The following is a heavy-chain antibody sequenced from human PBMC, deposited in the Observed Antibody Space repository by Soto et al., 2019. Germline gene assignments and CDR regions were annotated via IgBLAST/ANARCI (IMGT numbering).Heavy chain of an antibody. CDR1: GFTFSSYS. Sequence: PGGSLRLSCAAPGFTFSSYSMNWVRQAPGKGLEWVSSISSSSSYIYYADSVKGRFTISRDNAKNSLYLQMNSLRAEDTAVYYCARDPTSSSLNWFDPWGQGTLVTVSS. CDR3: ARDPTSSSLNWFDP. D-gene: IGHD6-13*01. J-gene: IGHJ5*02. V-gene: IGHV3-21*01. CDR2: ISSSSSYI.